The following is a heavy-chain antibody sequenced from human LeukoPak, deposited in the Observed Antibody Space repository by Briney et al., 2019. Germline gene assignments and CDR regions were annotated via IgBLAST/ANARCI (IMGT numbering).Heavy chain of an antibody. CDR2: IIPIFGTA. V-gene: IGHV1-69*13. J-gene: IGHJ4*02. Sequence: ASVKVSCKASGGTFSSYAISWVRQAPGQGLEWMGGIIPIFGTANYAQKFQGRVTITADESTSTAYMELSSLRAEDTAVYYCARELLYSSGWYNNYWGQGTLVTVSS. D-gene: IGHD6-19*01. CDR1: GGTFSSYA. CDR3: ARELLYSSGWYNNY.